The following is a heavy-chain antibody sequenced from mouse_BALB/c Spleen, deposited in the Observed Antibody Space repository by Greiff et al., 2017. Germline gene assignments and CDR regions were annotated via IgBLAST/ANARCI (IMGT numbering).Heavy chain of an antibody. CDR2: IWTGGGT. CDR3: VRDGNLYAMDY. CDR1: GFSLTSYD. J-gene: IGHJ4*01. Sequence: QVQLKESGPGLVAPSQSLSITCTVSGFSLTSYDISWIRQPPGKGLEWLGVIWTGGGTNYNSAFMSRLSISKDNSKSQVFLKMNSLQTDDTAIYYCVRDGNLYAMDYWGQGTSVTVSS. D-gene: IGHD2-1*01. V-gene: IGHV2-9-2*01.